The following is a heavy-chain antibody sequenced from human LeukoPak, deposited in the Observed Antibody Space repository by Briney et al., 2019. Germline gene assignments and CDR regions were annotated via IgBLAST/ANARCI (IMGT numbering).Heavy chain of an antibody. CDR1: GFTFSDYY. J-gene: IGHJ5*02. Sequence: GGSLRLSCAASGFTFSDYYMSWVRQAPGKGLEWVSVIYSGGSTYYADSVKGRFTISRDNSKNTLYLQMNSLRAEDTAVYYCARVIIISVARWFDPWGQGTLVTVSS. V-gene: IGHV3-66*01. CDR2: IYSGGST. CDR3: ARVIIISVARWFDP. D-gene: IGHD3-16*02.